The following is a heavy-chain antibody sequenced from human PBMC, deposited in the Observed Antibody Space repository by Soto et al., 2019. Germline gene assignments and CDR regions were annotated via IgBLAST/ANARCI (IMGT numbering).Heavy chain of an antibody. CDR1: GFAFSSYG. CDR3: AREPGDSSGWYRVYYYGMDV. Sequence: GGSLRLSCAASGFAFSSYGMHWVRQAPGKGLEWVAVIWYDGSNKYYADSVKGRFTISRDNSKNTLYLQMNSLRAEDTAVYYCAREPGDSSGWYRVYYYGMDVWGQGT. J-gene: IGHJ6*02. V-gene: IGHV3-33*01. D-gene: IGHD6-19*01. CDR2: IWYDGSNK.